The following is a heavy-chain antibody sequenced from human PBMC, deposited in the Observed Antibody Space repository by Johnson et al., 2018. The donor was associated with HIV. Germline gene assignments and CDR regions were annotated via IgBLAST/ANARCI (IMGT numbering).Heavy chain of an antibody. CDR2: MWSDGSNK. CDR3: AKGDPVEGDVDDAFDI. CDR1: GFTFSTYG. Sequence: QVQLVESGGGVVQPGRSLRLSCAASGFTFSTYGMHWVRQAPGKGLEWVAVMWSDGSNKYYTDSVKGRFTISRDNSKNTLYLQMNSLRAEDTAVYYCAKGDPVEGDVDDAFDIWGQGTMVTVSS. J-gene: IGHJ3*02. D-gene: IGHD2-21*01. V-gene: IGHV3-33*06.